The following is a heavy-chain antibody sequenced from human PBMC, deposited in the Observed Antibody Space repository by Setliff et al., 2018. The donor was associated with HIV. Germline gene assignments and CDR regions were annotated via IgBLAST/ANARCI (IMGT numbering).Heavy chain of an antibody. Sequence: ASVKVSCKASGYTFTGYYMHWVRQAPGQGLEWMGWINPNSGDTNYAQKFQGRVTMTTDTSTSTAYMELRSLRSDDTAAYYCARESGGVVIKGAYYYYMDVWGKGTTVTVSS. CDR1: GYTFTGYY. D-gene: IGHD3-3*01. CDR2: INPNSGDT. CDR3: ARESGGVVIKGAYYYYMDV. V-gene: IGHV1-2*02. J-gene: IGHJ6*03.